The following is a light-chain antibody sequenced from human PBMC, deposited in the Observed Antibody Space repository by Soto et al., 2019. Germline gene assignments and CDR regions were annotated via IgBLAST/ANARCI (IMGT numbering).Light chain of an antibody. J-gene: IGKJ5*01. V-gene: IGKV3-20*01. CDR2: GTS. CDR3: QQYGNSPIT. CDR1: QSVGSSF. Sequence: EIVLTQSPGTLSLSPGERATLSCRASQSVGSSFLAWFQQEPGQAPRLLIYGTSSRATGIPDRFSGSGSGTDFTLTIRRLEPEDFAVYYCQQYGNSPITFGQGTRLEIK.